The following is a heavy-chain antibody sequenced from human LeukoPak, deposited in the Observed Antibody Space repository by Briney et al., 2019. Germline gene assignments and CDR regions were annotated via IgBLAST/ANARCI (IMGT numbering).Heavy chain of an antibody. V-gene: IGHV3-48*03. D-gene: IGHD6-19*01. J-gene: IGHJ4*02. CDR1: RFPFSIYE. Sequence: GGSLRLSCVVSRFPFSIYEMNWVRQAPGKGLEWVSNIHSSGTVKYYSDSVKGRFSISRDNAKSSLYLQMNSLRVEDTAIYYCALLAVASDFDYWGQGALVTVSS. CDR3: ALLAVASDFDY. CDR2: IHSSGTVK.